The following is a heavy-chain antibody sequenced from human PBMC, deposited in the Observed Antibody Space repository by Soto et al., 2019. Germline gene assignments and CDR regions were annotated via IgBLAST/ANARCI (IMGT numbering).Heavy chain of an antibody. D-gene: IGHD6-19*01. CDR1: GGSFSGYY. J-gene: IGHJ6*02. Sequence: QVQLQQWGAGLLKPSETLSLTCAVYGGSFSGYYWSWIRQPPGKGLEWIGEINHSGSTNYNPSLKSRVTISVDTSKNQFSLKLSSVTAADTAVYYCARGPAHSSGWPYYYGMDVWGQGTTVTVSS. CDR3: ARGPAHSSGWPYYYGMDV. V-gene: IGHV4-34*01. CDR2: INHSGST.